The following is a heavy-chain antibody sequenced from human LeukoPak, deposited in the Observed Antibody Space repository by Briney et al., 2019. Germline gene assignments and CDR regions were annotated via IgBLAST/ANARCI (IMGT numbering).Heavy chain of an antibody. V-gene: IGHV4-34*01. Sequence: SETLSLTCAVYGGSFSGYYWSWIRQPPGKGLEWIGKINHSGSTNNNPSLKSRVTISIDTSKNQFSLKLSSVTAADTAVYYCAREGSVEMSTIMAYYFDYWGQGTLVTVSS. J-gene: IGHJ4*02. D-gene: IGHD5-24*01. CDR3: AREGSVEMSTIMAYYFDY. CDR2: INHSGST. CDR1: GGSFSGYY.